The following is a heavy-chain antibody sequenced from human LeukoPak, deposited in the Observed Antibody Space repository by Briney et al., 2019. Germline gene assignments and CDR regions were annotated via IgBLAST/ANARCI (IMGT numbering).Heavy chain of an antibody. CDR2: FSYDGIET. CDR1: AFSFSACG. J-gene: IGHJ4*02. Sequence: GGSLRLSCAASAFSFSACGMHWVRQAPGRGLEWLAVFSYDGIETHYADSVKGRLTISRDNSKNTLYLQMSNLRAEDTAVYYCVKEQSYGWYRVADYWGQGTLVTVSS. V-gene: IGHV3-30*18. CDR3: VKEQSYGWYRVADY. D-gene: IGHD3-16*02.